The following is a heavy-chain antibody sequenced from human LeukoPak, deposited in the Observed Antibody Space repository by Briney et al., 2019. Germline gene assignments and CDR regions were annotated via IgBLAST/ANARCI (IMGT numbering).Heavy chain of an antibody. CDR3: ARDRFGELRYFDY. J-gene: IGHJ4*02. CDR2: IIPIFGTA. CDR1: GGTFSSYA. V-gene: IGHV1-69*06. D-gene: IGHD3-10*01. Sequence: GASVKVSCKASGGTFSSYAISWVRQAPGQGLEWMGGIIPIFGTANYAQKFQGRVTITADKSTSTAYMELSSLRSEDTAVYYCARDRFGELRYFDYWGQGTLVTVSS.